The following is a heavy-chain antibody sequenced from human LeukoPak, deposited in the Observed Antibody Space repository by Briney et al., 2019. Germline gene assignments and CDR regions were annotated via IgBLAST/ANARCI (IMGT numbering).Heavy chain of an antibody. Sequence: GGSLRLSCAASGFTFSSYWMHWVRQAPGKGLVWVSRINGDGSSTSYADSVKGRFTISRDNAKNTLYLQMNSLRAEDTAVYYCARAGYFDWLLDYWGQGTLVTVSS. CDR2: INGDGSST. CDR3: ARAGYFDWLLDY. V-gene: IGHV3-74*01. D-gene: IGHD3-9*01. J-gene: IGHJ4*02. CDR1: GFTFSSYW.